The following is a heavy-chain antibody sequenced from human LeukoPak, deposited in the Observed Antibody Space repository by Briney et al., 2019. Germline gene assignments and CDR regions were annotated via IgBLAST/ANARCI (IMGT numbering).Heavy chain of an antibody. D-gene: IGHD3-3*01. CDR1: GFTFSSYS. J-gene: IGHJ5*02. V-gene: IGHV3-23*01. CDR3: ARLSPITIFGVVWFDP. Sequence: PGGSLRLSCAASGFTFSSYSMSWVRQAPGKGLEWLSVISGSGGDTYYADFVKGRFTISRDNAKNSLYLQMNSLRAEDTAVYYCARLSPITIFGVVWFDPWGQGTLVTVSS. CDR2: ISGSGGDT.